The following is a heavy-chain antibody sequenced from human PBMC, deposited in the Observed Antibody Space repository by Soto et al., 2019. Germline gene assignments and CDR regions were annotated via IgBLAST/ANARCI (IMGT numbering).Heavy chain of an antibody. J-gene: IGHJ6*02. Sequence: GASVKVSCKASGGTFSSYAISWVRQAPGQGLEWMGGIIPIFGTANYAQKFQGRVTITADESTSTAYMELSSLRSEDTAVYYCARWLGSQLWPKGGYYYYGMDVWGQGTTVTVYS. CDR1: GGTFSSYA. CDR2: IIPIFGTA. CDR3: ARWLGSQLWPKGGYYYYGMDV. D-gene: IGHD5-18*01. V-gene: IGHV1-69*13.